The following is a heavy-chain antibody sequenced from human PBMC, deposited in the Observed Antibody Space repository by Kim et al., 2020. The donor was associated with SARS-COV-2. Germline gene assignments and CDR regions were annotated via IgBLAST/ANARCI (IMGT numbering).Heavy chain of an antibody. V-gene: IGHV1-18*04. J-gene: IGHJ5*01. CDR3: ARPLYSDYDSGDDFTHNW. D-gene: IGHD3-3*01. CDR2: IRPSNGDT. CDR1: GYTFTTNA. Sequence: ASVKVSCKASGYTFTTNAITWVRQAPGQGLEWIGWIRPSNGDTNYAQKFEGRVTMTTDTSTSTAYMELRSVTSDDTAVYYCARPLYSDYDSGDDFTHNW.